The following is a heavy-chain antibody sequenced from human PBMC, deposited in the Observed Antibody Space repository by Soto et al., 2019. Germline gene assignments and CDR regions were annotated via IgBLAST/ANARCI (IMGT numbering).Heavy chain of an antibody. CDR1: GFTFSSYA. CDR3: AKVSGYYYYFDY. Sequence: PGGSLRLSCAASGFTFSSYAMSWVRQAPGKGLEWVSAISGSGGCTYYADSVKGRFTISRDNSKNTLYLQMNSLRAEDTAVYYCAKVSGYYYYFDYWGQGTLVTVSS. J-gene: IGHJ4*02. D-gene: IGHD3-22*01. CDR2: ISGSGGCT. V-gene: IGHV3-23*01.